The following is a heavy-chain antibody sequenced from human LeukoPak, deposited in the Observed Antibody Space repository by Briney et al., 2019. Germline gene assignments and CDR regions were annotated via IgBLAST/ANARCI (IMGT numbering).Heavy chain of an antibody. CDR2: ISYDGSNK. Sequence: GGSLRLSCAASGFTFSSYGMHWVRQAPGKGLEWVAVISYDGSNKYYADSVKGRFTISRDNSKNTLYLQMNSLRAEDTAVYYCARVEGHWFDPWGQGTLVTVSS. CDR1: GFTFSSYG. V-gene: IGHV3-30*03. J-gene: IGHJ5*02. CDR3: ARVEGHWFDP.